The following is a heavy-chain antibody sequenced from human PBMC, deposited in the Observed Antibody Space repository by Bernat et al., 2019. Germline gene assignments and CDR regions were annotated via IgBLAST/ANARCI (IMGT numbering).Heavy chain of an antibody. V-gene: IGHV3-30*02. J-gene: IGHJ6*02. CDR3: AKVRDLRGIVLMPRGKDRGMDV. Sequence: QVQLVESGGGVVQPGGSLRLSCAASGFTFSSYGMHWVRQAPGKGLEWVAFIRYDGSNKYYADSVKGRFTISRDNSKNTLYLQMNSLRAEDTAVYYCAKVRDLRGIVLMPRGKDRGMDVWGQGTTVTVSS. CDR1: GFTFSSYG. CDR2: IRYDGSNK. D-gene: IGHD2-8*01.